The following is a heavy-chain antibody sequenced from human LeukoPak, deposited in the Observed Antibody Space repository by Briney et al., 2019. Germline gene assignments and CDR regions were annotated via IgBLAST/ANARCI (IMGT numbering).Heavy chain of an antibody. CDR3: ARCAGITIFGVPHGFDP. Sequence: GESLKISCKGSGYSFTSYWIAWVRQMPGKGLEWMGIIYPGDSDTRYSPSFQGQVTISADKSISTAYLQWSSLKASDTAVYYCARCAGITIFGVPHGFDPWGQGTLVTVSS. CDR2: IYPGDSDT. J-gene: IGHJ5*02. CDR1: GYSFTSYW. D-gene: IGHD3-3*01. V-gene: IGHV5-51*01.